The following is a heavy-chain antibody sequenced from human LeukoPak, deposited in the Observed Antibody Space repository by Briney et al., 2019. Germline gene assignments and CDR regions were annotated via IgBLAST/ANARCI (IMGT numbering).Heavy chain of an antibody. D-gene: IGHD3-3*01. V-gene: IGHV3-7*01. J-gene: IGHJ2*01. CDR2: IKQDGSEK. CDR1: RFTFSSYW. Sequence: GRSLRLSCAASRFTFSSYWMTWVRQAPGKGLEWVANIKQDGSEKYYVDSVKGRFTISRDNAKKSLYLQMNSLRAEDTAVYYCARGGFFDYRYFDLWGRGTLVTVSS. CDR3: ARGGFFDYRYFDL.